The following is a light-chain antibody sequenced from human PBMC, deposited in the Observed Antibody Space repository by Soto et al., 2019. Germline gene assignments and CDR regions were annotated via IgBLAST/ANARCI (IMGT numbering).Light chain of an antibody. CDR2: DVS. CDR1: SSDIGGYNY. CDR3: SSYTSSSTAV. V-gene: IGLV2-14*01. Sequence: QSALTQPASVSGSPGQSITISCTGTSSDIGGYNYVSWYQQHPGKAPKLIIYDVSNRPSGVSNRFSGSKSGNAAPLTISGLQAEDEADYYCSSYTSSSTAVFGGGTKLTVL. J-gene: IGLJ2*01.